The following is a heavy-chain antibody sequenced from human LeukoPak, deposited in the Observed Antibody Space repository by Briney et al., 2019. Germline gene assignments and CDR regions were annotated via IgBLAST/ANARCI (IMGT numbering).Heavy chain of an antibody. V-gene: IGHV4-34*01. CDR1: GGSFSGYY. Sequence: PPETLSLTCAVYGGSFSGYYWSWIRQPPGKGLEWIGEINHSGSTNYNPSLKSRVTISVDTSKNQFSLKLSSVTAADTAVYYCARGPTYYYDSSGYSFFFQHWGQGTLVTVSS. CDR2: INHSGST. D-gene: IGHD3-22*01. CDR3: ARGPTYYYDSSGYSFFFQH. J-gene: IGHJ1*01.